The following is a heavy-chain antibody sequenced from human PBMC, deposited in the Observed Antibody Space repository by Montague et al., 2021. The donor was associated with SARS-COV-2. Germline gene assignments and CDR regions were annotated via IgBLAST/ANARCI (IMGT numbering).Heavy chain of an antibody. CDR3: VRFRFCSSPTSNAGICGCFDS. Sequence: TLSLTCTVSGGSISSSLYYWGWIRQHPGKGLEWIGYIYHTGSTDYDPSLKSRITISLGTSKSDFSLNLSSVTAADTAVYYCVRFRFCSSPTSNAGICGCFDSWGQGTPVTVSS. V-gene: IGHV4-31*03. CDR2: IYHTGST. CDR1: GGSISSSLYY. J-gene: IGHJ4*02. D-gene: IGHD2-2*01.